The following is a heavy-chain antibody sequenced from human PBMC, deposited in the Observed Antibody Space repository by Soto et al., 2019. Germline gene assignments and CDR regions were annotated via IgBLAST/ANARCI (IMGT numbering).Heavy chain of an antibody. V-gene: IGHV4-34*01. Sequence: TSETLSLTCAVYGGSFSGYYWSWIRQPPGKGLEWIGEINHSGSTNYNPSLKSRVTISVDTSKNQFSLKLSSVTAADTAVYYCARVTGYSSSWYGISWFDPWGQGTLVT. CDR2: INHSGST. CDR1: GGSFSGYY. CDR3: ARVTGYSSSWYGISWFDP. D-gene: IGHD6-13*01. J-gene: IGHJ5*02.